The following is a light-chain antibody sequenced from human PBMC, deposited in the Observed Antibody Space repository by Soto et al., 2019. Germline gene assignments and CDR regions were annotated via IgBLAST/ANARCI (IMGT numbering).Light chain of an antibody. CDR2: AAS. J-gene: IGKJ4*01. Sequence: IQLTQSPSSLSASVEDRVTITCRASQGISSYLAWYHQKPGEAPKLLIYAASTLQSGVPSRFSGSGSGTDFTLTISSLQPEDFATYYCQQSYSTPPTFGGGTKVDI. V-gene: IGKV1-9*01. CDR3: QQSYSTPPT. CDR1: QGISSY.